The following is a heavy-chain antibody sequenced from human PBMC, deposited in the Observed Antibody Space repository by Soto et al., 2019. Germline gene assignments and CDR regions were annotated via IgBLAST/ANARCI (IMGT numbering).Heavy chain of an antibody. V-gene: IGHV3-48*01. CDR1: GFTFSSYS. CDR3: ARLGVGYYDSSGSP. Sequence: GGSLRLSCAASGFTFSSYSMNWVRQAPGKGLEWVSYISSSSSTIYYADSVKGRFTISRDNAKNSLYLQMNSLRAEDTAVYYCARLGVGYYDSSGSPWGQGTLVTVSS. CDR2: ISSSSSTI. J-gene: IGHJ5*02. D-gene: IGHD3-22*01.